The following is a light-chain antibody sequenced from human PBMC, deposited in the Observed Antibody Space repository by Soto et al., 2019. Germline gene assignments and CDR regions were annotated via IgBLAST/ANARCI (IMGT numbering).Light chain of an antibody. CDR1: QSVRSTY. CDR3: LQFGSSPFT. J-gene: IGKJ3*01. V-gene: IGKV3-20*01. Sequence: EIVLTQSPGTLSLSPGERATLSCRASQSVRSTYLAWYQQKPGQAPRLLIYGASSRATGIPDRFSGGGSGTDFTLTISRLEPEDFAVYYCLQFGSSPFTFGPGTTVDIK. CDR2: GAS.